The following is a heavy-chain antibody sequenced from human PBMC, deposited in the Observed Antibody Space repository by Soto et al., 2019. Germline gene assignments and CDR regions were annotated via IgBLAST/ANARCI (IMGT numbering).Heavy chain of an antibody. V-gene: IGHV1-58*01. CDR2: IVVGSGNT. CDR3: ATQSVAAGYYYYGMDV. J-gene: IGHJ6*01. CDR1: GFTFTSSA. D-gene: IGHD6-19*01. Sequence: VKVSCKASGFTFTSSALQLVRQARGQRLEWIGWIVVGSGNTNYAQKFQERVTITRDMSTSTAYMELSSLRSEDTAVYYCATQSVAAGYYYYGMDVWGQGTTVTVSS.